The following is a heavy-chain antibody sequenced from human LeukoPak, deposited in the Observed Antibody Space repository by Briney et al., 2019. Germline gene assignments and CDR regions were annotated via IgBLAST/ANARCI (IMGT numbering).Heavy chain of an antibody. CDR3: AKSMGVLTGYFFDY. Sequence: GGSLRLSCAASGFTFSSYAMSWVRQAPGKGLEWVSAISGSGGSTYYADSVKGRFTISRNNSKNTLYLQMNSLRAEDTAVYYCAKSMGVLTGYFFDYWGQGTLVTVSS. CDR1: GFTFSSYA. J-gene: IGHJ4*02. CDR2: ISGSGGST. D-gene: IGHD3-9*01. V-gene: IGHV3-23*01.